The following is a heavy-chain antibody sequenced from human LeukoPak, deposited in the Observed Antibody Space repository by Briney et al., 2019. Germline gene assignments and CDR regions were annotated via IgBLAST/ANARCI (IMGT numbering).Heavy chain of an antibody. J-gene: IGHJ3*02. CDR1: GGSIRSYY. D-gene: IGHD3-9*01. CDR3: ARQGYDILTGYIDAFDI. CDR2: IYYSGST. Sequence: SETLSLTCTVSGGSIRSYYWSWIRQPPGKGLEWIGYIYYSGSTNYNPSLKSRVSISVDTSKNQFSLKLSSVTAADTAVYYCARQGYDILTGYIDAFDIWGQGTMVTVSS. V-gene: IGHV4-59*01.